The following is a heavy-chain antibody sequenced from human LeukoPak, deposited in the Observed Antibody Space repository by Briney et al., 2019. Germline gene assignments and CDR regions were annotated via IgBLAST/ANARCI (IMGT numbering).Heavy chain of an antibody. CDR3: ARVHCSGGSCRFDY. D-gene: IGHD2-15*01. CDR2: INHSGST. V-gene: IGHV4-34*01. J-gene: IGHJ4*02. CDR1: GGSFSGYY. Sequence: SETLSLTCAVYGGSFSGYYWSWIRQPPGKGLEWIGEINHSGSTNYNPSLKSRVTISVDTSKNQFSLKLSSVTAADTAVYYCARVHCSGGSCRFDYWGQGTLVTVSS.